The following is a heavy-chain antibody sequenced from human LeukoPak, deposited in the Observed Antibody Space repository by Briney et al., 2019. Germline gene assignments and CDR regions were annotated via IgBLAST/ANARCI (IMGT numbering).Heavy chain of an antibody. D-gene: IGHD2-15*01. J-gene: IGHJ5*02. CDR3: ARDGGCSGGSCHNNWFDP. Sequence: ASVKVSCKASGYTFTGYYMHWVRQAPGQGLEWMGWINPNSGGTNYAQKFQGRVTMTRDTSISTAYMELSRLRSDDPAVYYCARDGGCSGGSCHNNWFDPWGQGTLVTVSS. V-gene: IGHV1-2*02. CDR2: INPNSGGT. CDR1: GYTFTGYY.